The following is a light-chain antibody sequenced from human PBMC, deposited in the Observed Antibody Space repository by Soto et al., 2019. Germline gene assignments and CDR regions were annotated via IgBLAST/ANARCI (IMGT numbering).Light chain of an antibody. V-gene: IGLV2-14*01. CDR3: TSYTTTSTLV. CDR1: SSDVGGYNF. Sequence: QSVLTQPASVSGSPGQSITFSCTGTSSDVGGYNFVSWYQQHPGKAPKLLIYEVSNRPSGVSNRFSGSKSGYTASLTISGLQAEDDADYYCTSYTTTSTLVFGGGIKLTVL. J-gene: IGLJ2*01. CDR2: EVS.